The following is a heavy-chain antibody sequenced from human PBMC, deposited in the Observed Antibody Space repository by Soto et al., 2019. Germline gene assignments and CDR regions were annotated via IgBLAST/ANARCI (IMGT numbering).Heavy chain of an antibody. V-gene: IGHV3-23*01. J-gene: IGHJ4*02. CDR1: GFTFSSYA. D-gene: IGHD3-22*01. CDR3: AKDYSNYYDSSGFDY. Sequence: GGSLRLSCAASGFTFSSYAMSWVRQAPGKGLEWVSAISGSGGSTYYADSVKGRFTISRDNSKNTLYLQMNSLRAEDTAVYYCAKDYSNYYDSSGFDYWGQGTLVTVSS. CDR2: ISGSGGST.